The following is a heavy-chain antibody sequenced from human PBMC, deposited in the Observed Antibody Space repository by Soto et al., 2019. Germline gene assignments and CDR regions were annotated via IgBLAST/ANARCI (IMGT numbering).Heavy chain of an antibody. V-gene: IGHV1-46*01. J-gene: IGHJ5*02. CDR2: INPSGGST. Sequence: GASVKVSCKESGYTFTSYYMQWVRQAPGQGLEWMGIINPSGGSTSYAQKFQGRVTMTRDTSTSTVYMELSSLRSEDTAVYYCARGERITIFGVVHRGFDPWGQGTLVTVSS. D-gene: IGHD3-3*01. CDR3: ARGERITIFGVVHRGFDP. CDR1: GYTFTSYY.